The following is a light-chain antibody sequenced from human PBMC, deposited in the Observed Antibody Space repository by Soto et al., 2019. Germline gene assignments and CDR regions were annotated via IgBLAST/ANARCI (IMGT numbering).Light chain of an antibody. J-gene: IGKJ1*01. CDR2: DAS. CDR3: QQRDIWPWT. CDR1: QSVNRY. V-gene: IGKV3-11*01. Sequence: ETVSTQSPATLSLSPGERATLSCWASQSVNRYLVWYQQKPGQAPRLLMYDASKRATGIPARFSGSGSGTDFTLTISSLEPEDFAVYYCQQRDIWPWTFGQGTKVDIK.